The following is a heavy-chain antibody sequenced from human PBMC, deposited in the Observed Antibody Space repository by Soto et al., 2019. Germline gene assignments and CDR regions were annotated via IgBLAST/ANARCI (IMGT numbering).Heavy chain of an antibody. CDR1: GFTFSSYD. J-gene: IGHJ6*02. CDR3: ARVGMRRYYYGMDV. CDR2: IGTAGDT. Sequence: VQLVESGGGLVQPGGSLRLSCAASGFTFSSYDMHWVRQATGKGLEWVSAIGTAGDTYYPGSVKGRFTISRENAKNSLYLQMNSLRAGDTAVYYCARVGMRRYYYGMDVWGQGTTVTVSS. V-gene: IGHV3-13*01.